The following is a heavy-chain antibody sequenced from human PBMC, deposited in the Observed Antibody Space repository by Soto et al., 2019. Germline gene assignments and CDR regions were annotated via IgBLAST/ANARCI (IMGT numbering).Heavy chain of an antibody. V-gene: IGHV3-53*02. Sequence: DVQLVETGGGLIQPGGSLRLSCAASGFIVSSSYMSWVRQAPGKGLEWVSVLYSAGRTYYADSVKGRFTISRYNYKNTLYLQMNSLSAEDTAVYYCARCSGWYGQCYFDCWGQGTLVTVSS. CDR1: GFIVSSSY. D-gene: IGHD6-13*01. CDR3: ARCSGWYGQCYFDC. CDR2: LYSAGRT. J-gene: IGHJ4*02.